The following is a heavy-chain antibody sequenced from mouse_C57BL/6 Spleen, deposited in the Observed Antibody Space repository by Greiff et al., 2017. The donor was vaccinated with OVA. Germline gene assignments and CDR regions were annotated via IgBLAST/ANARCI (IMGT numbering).Heavy chain of an antibody. CDR1: GFSLTSYA. CDR3: ARVYSNYYYYAMDY. D-gene: IGHD2-5*01. J-gene: IGHJ4*01. CDR2: IWTGGGT. V-gene: IGHV2-9-1*01. Sequence: VKVVESGPGLVAPSQSLSITCTVSGFSLTSYAISWVRQPPGKGLEWLGVIWTGGGTNYNSALKSRLSISKDNSKSQVFLKMNSLQTDDTARYYCARVYSNYYYYAMDYWGQGTSVTVSS.